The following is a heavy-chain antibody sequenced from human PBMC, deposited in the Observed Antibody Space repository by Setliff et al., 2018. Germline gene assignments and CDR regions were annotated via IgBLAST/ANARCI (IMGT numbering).Heavy chain of an antibody. CDR3: ARGRPLYSSPVDY. Sequence: LSCLASGFTFDDYGMSWVRQAPGKGLEWVSGLSWRGDNIGYADSVKGRFTISRDNAKNSLYLQMTSLRAEDTALYYCARGRPLYSSPVDYWGQGTLVTVSS. J-gene: IGHJ4*02. CDR1: GFTFDDYG. D-gene: IGHD6-13*01. V-gene: IGHV3-20*04. CDR2: LSWRGDNI.